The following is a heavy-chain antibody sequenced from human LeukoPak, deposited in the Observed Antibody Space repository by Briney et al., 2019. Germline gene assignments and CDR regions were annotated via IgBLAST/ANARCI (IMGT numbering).Heavy chain of an antibody. J-gene: IGHJ4*02. CDR2: IKQDRSEK. Sequence: PGGSLRLSCAASGFTFSSYWMSWVRQAPGKGLELVANIKQDRSEKYYVDSVKGRFTISRDNAKNSLYLQMNSLRAEDTAVYYCARDFSSGSYYGDYFFDYWGQGTLVTVSS. V-gene: IGHV3-7*01. CDR3: ARDFSSGSYYGDYFFDY. CDR1: GFTFSSYW. D-gene: IGHD1-26*01.